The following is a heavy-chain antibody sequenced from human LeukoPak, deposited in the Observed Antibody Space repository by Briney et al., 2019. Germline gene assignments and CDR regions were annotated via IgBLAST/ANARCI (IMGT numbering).Heavy chain of an antibody. J-gene: IGHJ4*02. D-gene: IGHD4-23*01. V-gene: IGHV5-51*01. CDR3: ARRTYGGKDFDY. Sequence: GASLQISCEGAGSIFTNYWINGGRPLAGKGQECMVIIYPGASDTRYSPSFQGQVTISPDKSINPAYLQWSSLKASDTAMYYCARRTYGGKDFDYWGQGTLVTVSS. CDR1: GSIFTNYW. CDR2: IYPGASDT.